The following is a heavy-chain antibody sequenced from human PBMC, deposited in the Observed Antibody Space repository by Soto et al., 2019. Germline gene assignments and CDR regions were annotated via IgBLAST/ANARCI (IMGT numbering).Heavy chain of an antibody. Sequence: ETLSLTCTVSGGSISSYYWSWIRQPPGKGLEWIGYIYYSGSTNYNPSLKSRVTISVDTSKNQFSLKLSSVTAADTAVYYCARDNIAAAGDAFDIWGQGTMVNVSS. CDR3: ARDNIAAAGDAFDI. J-gene: IGHJ3*02. CDR1: GGSISSYY. CDR2: IYYSGST. V-gene: IGHV4-59*12. D-gene: IGHD6-13*01.